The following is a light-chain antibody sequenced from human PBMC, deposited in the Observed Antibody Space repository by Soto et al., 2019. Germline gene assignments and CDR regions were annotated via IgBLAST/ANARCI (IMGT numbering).Light chain of an antibody. V-gene: IGKV1-33*01. J-gene: IGKJ3*01. Sequence: DIQMTQSPSSLSASVGARVSITCQASEDIRTSLSWFQHKPGRAPKLLIYGASYLETGVPSIFRGSGSGTDFTLTISSLQPEDIATYYCQHYNNLPPFTFGPGTIVAVK. CDR2: GAS. CDR3: QHYNNLPPFT. CDR1: EDIRTS.